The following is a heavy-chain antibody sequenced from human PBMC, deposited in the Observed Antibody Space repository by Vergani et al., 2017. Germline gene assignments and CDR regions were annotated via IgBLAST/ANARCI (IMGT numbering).Heavy chain of an antibody. J-gene: IGHJ3*02. CDR3: ASQDDHNGNPGAFDI. D-gene: IGHD4-23*01. V-gene: IGHV4-31*03. Sequence: QVQLQESGPGLVKPSQTLSLTCTVSGGSISSAGYFWSWIRQHPGKGLELIGYIYHSGSAYYNPSLESRVTMSVDTSKNQFSLNLNSVTASDTAVYYCASQDDHNGNPGAFDIWGQGTKVTVSS. CDR2: IYHSGSA. CDR1: GGSISSAGYF.